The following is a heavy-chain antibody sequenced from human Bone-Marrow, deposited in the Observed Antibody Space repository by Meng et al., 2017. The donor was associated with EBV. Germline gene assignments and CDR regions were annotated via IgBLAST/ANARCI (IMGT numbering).Heavy chain of an antibody. V-gene: IGHV1-3*01. J-gene: IGHJ4*02. CDR1: GYTFTSYA. CDR3: ARWGVGATPFFDY. CDR2: INAGNGNT. D-gene: IGHD1-26*01. Sequence: QVQLVQSWAEGKKPGASVEVSCKASGYTFTSYAMHWVRQAPGQRLEWMGWINAGNGNTKYSQKFQGRVTITRDTSASTAYMELSSLRSEDTAVYYCARWGVGATPFFDYWGQGTLVTVSS.